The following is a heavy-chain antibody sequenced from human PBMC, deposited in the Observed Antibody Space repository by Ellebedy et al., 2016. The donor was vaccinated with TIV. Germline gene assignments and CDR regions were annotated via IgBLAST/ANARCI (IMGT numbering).Heavy chain of an antibody. CDR3: ARDAGYFDL. J-gene: IGHJ2*01. CDR1: GFIFSDYY. V-gene: IGHV3-11*06. Sequence: GGSLRLSCAASGFIFSDYYMSWIRQAPGKGLEWVSYISSTSIYTNYADSVKGRFTISRDNAKNSLYLQMNSLRAEDTAVYYCARDAGYFDLWGRGILVTVSS. CDR2: ISSTSIYT.